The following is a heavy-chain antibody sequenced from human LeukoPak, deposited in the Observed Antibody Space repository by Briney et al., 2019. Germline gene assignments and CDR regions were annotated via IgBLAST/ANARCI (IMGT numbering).Heavy chain of an antibody. CDR2: MFNTGST. V-gene: IGHV4-59*01. J-gene: IGHJ4*02. Sequence: SETLSLTCTVSGGSISGYDWGWIRQPPGKGLEWISYMFNTGSTNYNPSLKSRVTMSVDTSKNQFSLKLSSVTAADTALYYCARGDSSGYHSYYFDYWGQGTLVTVSS. D-gene: IGHD5-18*01. CDR1: GGSISGYD. CDR3: ARGDSSGYHSYYFDY.